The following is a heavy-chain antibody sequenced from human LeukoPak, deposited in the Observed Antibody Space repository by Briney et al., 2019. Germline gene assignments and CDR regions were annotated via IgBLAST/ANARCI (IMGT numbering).Heavy chain of an antibody. V-gene: IGHV4-34*01. Sequence: SETLSLTCTVSGGSISSDTCYWSWIRQPPGKGLEWIGEINPGGSTNYNPSLKSRVTISVDTSKNQFSLKLSSVTAADTAVYYCARGKTRTSIAPLRSRLEYYFDYWGQGSLVTVSS. D-gene: IGHD6-6*01. CDR1: GGSISSDTCY. CDR3: ARGKTRTSIAPLRSRLEYYFDY. J-gene: IGHJ4*02. CDR2: INPGGST.